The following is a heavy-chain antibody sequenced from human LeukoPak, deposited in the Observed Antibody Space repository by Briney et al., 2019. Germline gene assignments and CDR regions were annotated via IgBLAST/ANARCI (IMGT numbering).Heavy chain of an antibody. D-gene: IGHD3-10*01. CDR1: EFTFGSYR. V-gene: IGHV3-33*08. J-gene: IGHJ4*02. Sequence: GGSLRLSCAASEFTFGSYRMSWVRQAPGKGLEWVAVIWYDGSNKYYADSVKGRFTISRDNSKSTLYLQMNSLRAEDTAVYYCARDRGVRITMVRGVIPYYFDYWGQGTLVTVSS. CDR2: IWYDGSNK. CDR3: ARDRGVRITMVRGVIPYYFDY.